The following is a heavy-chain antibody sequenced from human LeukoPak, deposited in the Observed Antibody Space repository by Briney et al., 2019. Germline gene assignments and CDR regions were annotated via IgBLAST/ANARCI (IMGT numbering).Heavy chain of an antibody. CDR2: ISGSGGST. V-gene: IGHV3-23*01. CDR1: GFTFSSYS. D-gene: IGHD5-24*01. J-gene: IGHJ3*02. CDR3: ASGGGYNPYPPNDAFDI. Sequence: GGSLRLSCAASGFTFSSYSMNWVRQAPGKGLEWVSAISGSGGSTYYADSVKGRFTISRDNSKNTLYLQMNSLRAEDTAVYYCASGGGYNPYPPNDAFDIWGQGTMVTVSS.